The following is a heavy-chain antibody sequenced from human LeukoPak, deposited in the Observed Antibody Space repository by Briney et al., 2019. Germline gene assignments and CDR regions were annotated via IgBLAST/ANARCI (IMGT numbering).Heavy chain of an antibody. J-gene: IGHJ5*02. CDR2: ISSSGNSI. Sequence: GGSLRLSCAASGFTFSDYYVSWIRQAPGKGLEWISYISSSGNSIYYADSVKGRFTISRDNAKNSLYLQMNSLRAEDTAVYYCAKEGNTAMVKFSWFDPWGQGTLVTVSS. D-gene: IGHD5-18*01. CDR3: AKEGNTAMVKFSWFDP. V-gene: IGHV3-11*01. CDR1: GFTFSDYY.